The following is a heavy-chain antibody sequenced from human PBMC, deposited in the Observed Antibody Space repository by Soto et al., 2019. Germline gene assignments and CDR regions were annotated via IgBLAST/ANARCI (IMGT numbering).Heavy chain of an antibody. CDR2: TRNRAQRYIT. J-gene: IGHJ4*02. CDR3: VRWQQGAAVY. Sequence: EVQLVESGGGLVQPGGSLRLSCAVSGFVFSDHYMDWVRQAPGKGLEWVGRTRNRAQRYITEYAAFVKGRFTISRDDSKNLLYLQMSSLKTEDTAMYYCVRWQQGAAVYWGQGTLVTVSS. V-gene: IGHV3-72*01. CDR1: GFVFSDHY. D-gene: IGHD2-15*01.